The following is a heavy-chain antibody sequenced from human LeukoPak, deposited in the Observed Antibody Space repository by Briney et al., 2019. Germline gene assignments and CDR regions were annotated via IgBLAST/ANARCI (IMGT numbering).Heavy chain of an antibody. D-gene: IGHD6-13*01. Sequence: SETLSLTCTVSGGSISSSSYYWGWIRQPPGKGLEWIGSIYHSGSTYYNPSLKSRITISVDTSKNQFSLKLSSVTAADTAVYYCASPSIAAAGRGYFQHWGQGTLVTVSS. V-gene: IGHV4-39*07. CDR1: GGSISSSSYY. CDR3: ASPSIAAAGRGYFQH. CDR2: IYHSGST. J-gene: IGHJ1*01.